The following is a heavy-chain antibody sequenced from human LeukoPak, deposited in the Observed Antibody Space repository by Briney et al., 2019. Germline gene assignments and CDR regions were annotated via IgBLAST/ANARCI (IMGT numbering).Heavy chain of an antibody. V-gene: IGHV3-23*01. CDR3: ALASRSGWRGVFDS. J-gene: IGHJ4*02. D-gene: IGHD6-19*01. CDR1: GFTFNNHD. CDR2: ISGNGGIT. Sequence: PGGSLRLSCVASGFTFNNHDMSWVRQAPGKGLEWVSGISGNGGITYYADSVKGRFTISRDNSDDTLYLQMNSLRADDTGVYYCALASRSGWRGVFDSWGQGILVTASS.